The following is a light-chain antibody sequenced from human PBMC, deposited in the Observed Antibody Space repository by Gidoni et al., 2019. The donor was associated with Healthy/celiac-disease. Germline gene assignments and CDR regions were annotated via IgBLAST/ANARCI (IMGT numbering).Light chain of an antibody. CDR2: AAS. Sequence: DIQITPSPSSLSASVGDRVPITCRASQGISSYLNWYQQKPGKAPKLLIYAASSLQSGVPSRFSGSGSGTDFTLTISRLQPEDFATYYCQQSYSTPRTFGQGTKVEIK. CDR1: QGISSY. J-gene: IGKJ1*01. CDR3: QQSYSTPRT. V-gene: IGKV1-39*01.